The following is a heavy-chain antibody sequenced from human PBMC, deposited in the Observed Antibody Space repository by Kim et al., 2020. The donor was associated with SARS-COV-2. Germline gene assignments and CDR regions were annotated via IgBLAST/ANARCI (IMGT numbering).Heavy chain of an antibody. D-gene: IGHD1-26*01. Sequence: ASVKVSCKASGNSFTGYYSYWVRQAPGQGLEWMGRINPDTGGTTYAQKFQGRVTMTRDTSINTAYLELSRLTSDDTALYYCAATGDYWGQGTLVTVSS. V-gene: IGHV1-2*06. CDR1: GNSFTGYY. CDR3: AATGDY. CDR2: INPDTGGT. J-gene: IGHJ4*02.